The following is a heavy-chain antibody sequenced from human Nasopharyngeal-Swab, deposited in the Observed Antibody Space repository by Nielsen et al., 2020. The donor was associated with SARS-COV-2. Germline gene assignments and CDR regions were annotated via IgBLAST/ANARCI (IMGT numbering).Heavy chain of an antibody. CDR3: ARGKAVTYDY. V-gene: IGHV4-59*01. CDR2: IYYSGGT. Sequence: CCVTGGSISSYYWSWLRQPPGKGLEWIGYIYYSGGTNYNPSLKSRVTISVDSSKNQFSLKLSSVTAADTAVYYCARGKAVTYDYWGQGTLVTVSS. CDR1: GGSISSYY. J-gene: IGHJ4*02. D-gene: IGHD4-17*01.